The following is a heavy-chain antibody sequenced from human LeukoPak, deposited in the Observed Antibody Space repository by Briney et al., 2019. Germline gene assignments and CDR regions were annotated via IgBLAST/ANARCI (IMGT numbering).Heavy chain of an antibody. V-gene: IGHV1-69*04. CDR3: ATDLHPRGFDY. D-gene: IGHD3-10*01. J-gene: IGHJ4*02. CDR2: IIPILGIA. CDR1: GGTFSSYA. Sequence: SVKVSCKASGGTFSSYAISWVRQAPGQGLEWMGRIIPILGIANYAQKFQGRVTITADKSTSTAYMELSSLRSEDTAVYYCATDLHPRGFDYWGQGTLVTVSS.